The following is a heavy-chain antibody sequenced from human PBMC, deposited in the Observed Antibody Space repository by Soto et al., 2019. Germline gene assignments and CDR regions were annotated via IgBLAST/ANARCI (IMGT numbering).Heavy chain of an antibody. CDR2: IYYSGST. CDR1: GGSISSYY. D-gene: IGHD2-8*01. CDR3: ARDSIVSNGVRRMGWFDP. J-gene: IGHJ5*02. V-gene: IGHV4-59*01. Sequence: SETLSLTCTVSGGSISSYYWSWIRQPPGKGLEWIGYIYYSGSTNYNPSLKSRVTISVDTSKNQFSLKLSSVTAADTAVYYCARDSIVSNGVRRMGWFDPWGQGTLVTVSS.